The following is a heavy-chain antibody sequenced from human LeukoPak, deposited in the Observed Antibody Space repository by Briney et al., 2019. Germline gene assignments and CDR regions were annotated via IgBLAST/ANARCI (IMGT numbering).Heavy chain of an antibody. J-gene: IGHJ4*02. CDR3: VRWGVAAGMDY. D-gene: IGHD6-13*01. CDR2: IHPDGSET. CDR1: GFIFSSYW. Sequence: GGSLRLSCEASGFIFSSYWMGWVRQVPGKGLEWVANIHPDGSETSYVEVEKGRFTISRDNAKKTMSLHMNSLRSEERAVYIFVRWGVAAGMDYWGQGTLVTVSS. V-gene: IGHV3-7*01.